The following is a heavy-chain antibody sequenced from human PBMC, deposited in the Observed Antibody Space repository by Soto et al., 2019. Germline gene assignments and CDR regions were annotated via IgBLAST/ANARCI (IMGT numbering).Heavy chain of an antibody. CDR3: ARDYYDILTGYHSFDY. V-gene: IGHV4-30-4*01. D-gene: IGHD3-9*01. CDR2: IYYSGST. J-gene: IGHJ4*01. Sequence: QVQLQESGPGLVKPSQTLSLTCTVSGGSISSGDYYWSWIRQPPGKGLEWIGYIYYSGSTYYNPSLKSRVTISVDTSKNLFSLKPSTVTAVDTAVYYCARDYYDILTGYHSFDYCVHGTLVTVSS. CDR1: GGSISSGDYY.